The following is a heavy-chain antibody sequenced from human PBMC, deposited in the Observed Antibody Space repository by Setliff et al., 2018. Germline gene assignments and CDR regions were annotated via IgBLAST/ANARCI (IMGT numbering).Heavy chain of an antibody. CDR3: ATLREYYYDSSGLFGAFDI. D-gene: IGHD3-22*01. Sequence: SETLSLTCTVSGGSISSSSYYWGWIRQPPGKGLEWIGSTYYSGSTYYNPSLKSRVTISVDTSKNQFSLKLSSVTAADTAVYYCATLREYYYDSSGLFGAFDIWGQGTMVTVSS. CDR1: GGSISSSSYY. V-gene: IGHV4-39*01. CDR2: TYYSGST. J-gene: IGHJ3*02.